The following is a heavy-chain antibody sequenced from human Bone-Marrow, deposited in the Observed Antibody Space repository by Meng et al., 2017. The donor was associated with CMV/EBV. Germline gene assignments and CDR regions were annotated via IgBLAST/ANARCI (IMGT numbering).Heavy chain of an antibody. CDR3: AREYSSSLYYYYYGMDV. J-gene: IGHJ6*02. Sequence: ASVKVSCKASGYTFTTYAISWVRQAPGQGLEWMGWINPNSGGTNYAQKFQGRVTMTRDTSISTAYMELSRLRSDDTAVYYCAREYSSSLYYYYYGMDVWGQGTTVTVSS. CDR1: GYTFTTYA. V-gene: IGHV1-2*02. D-gene: IGHD6-6*01. CDR2: INPNSGGT.